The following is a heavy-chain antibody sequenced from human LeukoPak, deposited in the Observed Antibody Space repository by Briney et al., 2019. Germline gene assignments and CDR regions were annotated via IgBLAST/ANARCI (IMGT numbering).Heavy chain of an antibody. CDR1: GGSFSGYY. Sequence: PSETLSLTCAVYGGSFSGYYWSWIRQPPGKGLEWIGEISHSGSTNYDPSLKSRVTISVDTSKNRFSLKLSSVTAADTAVYYCARGGYSYGYSWGQGTLVTVSS. J-gene: IGHJ5*02. CDR2: ISHSGST. D-gene: IGHD5-18*01. CDR3: ARGGYSYGYS. V-gene: IGHV4-34*01.